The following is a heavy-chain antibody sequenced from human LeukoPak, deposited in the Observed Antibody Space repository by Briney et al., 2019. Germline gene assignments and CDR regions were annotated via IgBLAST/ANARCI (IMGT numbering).Heavy chain of an antibody. CDR3: AREDYGSGSYSP. V-gene: IGHV1-2*06. J-gene: IGHJ5*02. CDR2: INPNSGGT. Sequence: AASVKVSCKASGYTFNGYHIHWVRQAPGQGLEWMGRINPNSGGTNYAQKFQGRVTMTRDTSISTAYMELSRLRSDDTAVYYCAREDYGSGSYSPWGQGTLVTVSS. D-gene: IGHD3-10*01. CDR1: GYTFNGYH.